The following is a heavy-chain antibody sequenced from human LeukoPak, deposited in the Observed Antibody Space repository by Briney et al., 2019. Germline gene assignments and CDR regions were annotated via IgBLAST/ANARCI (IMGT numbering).Heavy chain of an antibody. V-gene: IGHV4-59*01. J-gene: IGHJ4*02. Sequence: SETLSLTCAVYGGSFSGYYWSWIRQPPGKGLEWIGYIYYSGSTNCNPSLKSRVTISVDTSKNQFSLKLSSVTAADTAVYYCAGVAAAGKDYWGQGTLVTVSS. CDR1: GGSFSGYY. CDR3: AGVAAAGKDY. D-gene: IGHD6-13*01. CDR2: IYYSGST.